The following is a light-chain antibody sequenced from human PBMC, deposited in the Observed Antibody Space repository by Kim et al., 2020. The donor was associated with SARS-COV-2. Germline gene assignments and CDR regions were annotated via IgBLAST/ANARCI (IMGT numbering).Light chain of an antibody. Sequence: ALRQTARITCAGDNIGSKNVHWYQQKPGQAPVVVIYRDNDRPSGIPERFSGSNSGNTATLTISRAQAGDEADYYCQVWDGTTYVFGTGTKVTVL. J-gene: IGLJ1*01. CDR3: QVWDGTTYV. V-gene: IGLV3-9*01. CDR1: NIGSKN. CDR2: RDN.